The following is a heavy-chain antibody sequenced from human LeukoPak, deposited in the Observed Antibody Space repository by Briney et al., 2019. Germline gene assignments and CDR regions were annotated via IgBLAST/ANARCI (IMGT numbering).Heavy chain of an antibody. J-gene: IGHJ4*02. V-gene: IGHV4-59*08. CDR3: ARHLSDHYDSSGYYFDS. D-gene: IGHD3-22*01. CDR2: IYYSGST. Sequence: PSETLSLTCSVSGGSISSYYWSWIRQPHERGLEWIGYIYYSGSTNYKPSLKSRVTISVDTSKNLFSLKLSSVTAADTAVFYCARHLSDHYDSSGYYFDSWGQGTLVTVSS. CDR1: GGSISSYY.